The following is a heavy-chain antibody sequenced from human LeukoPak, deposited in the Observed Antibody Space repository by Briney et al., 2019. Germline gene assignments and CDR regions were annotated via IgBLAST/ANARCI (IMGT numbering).Heavy chain of an antibody. CDR1: GGTFSNYG. Sequence: SVKVSCKASGGTFSNYGISWVRQAPGQELEWMGGISPIFGTAKYVQKFQGRVTITADESTSTAYMELSSLRSEDTAVYYCAKDREARSVAYDAFDIWGQGTKVTVSS. V-gene: IGHV1-69*13. D-gene: IGHD3-3*01. CDR2: ISPIFGTA. J-gene: IGHJ3*02. CDR3: AKDREARSVAYDAFDI.